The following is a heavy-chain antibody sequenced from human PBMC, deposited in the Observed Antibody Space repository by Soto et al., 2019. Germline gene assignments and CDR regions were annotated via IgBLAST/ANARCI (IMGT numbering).Heavy chain of an antibody. CDR2: ISGSGGST. CDR1: GFTFSSYA. V-gene: IGHV3-23*01. J-gene: IGHJ6*02. Sequence: EVQLLESGGGLVQPGGSLRLSCAASGFTFSSYAMSWVRQAPGTGLEWVSAISGSGGSTYYADSVMGRFTISRDNPKNTLYLQMNSLRAEETAVYYCAKQHSGYDPSYYYYGMDVWGQGTTVTVSS. D-gene: IGHD5-12*01. CDR3: AKQHSGYDPSYYYYGMDV.